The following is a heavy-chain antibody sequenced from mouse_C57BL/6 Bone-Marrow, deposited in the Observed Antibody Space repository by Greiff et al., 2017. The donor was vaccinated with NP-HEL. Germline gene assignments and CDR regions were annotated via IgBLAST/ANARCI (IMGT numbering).Heavy chain of an antibody. V-gene: IGHV5-9*01. CDR1: GFTFSSYT. CDR2: ISGGGGNT. CDR3: ARRGVTTFDY. D-gene: IGHD2-2*01. J-gene: IGHJ2*01. Sequence: EVKLVESGGGLVKPGGSLKLSCAASGFTFSSYTMSWVRQTPEKRLEWVATISGGGGNTYYPDSVKGRFTISRDNAKNTLYLQMSSLRSEDTALYYCARRGVTTFDYWGQGTTLTVSS.